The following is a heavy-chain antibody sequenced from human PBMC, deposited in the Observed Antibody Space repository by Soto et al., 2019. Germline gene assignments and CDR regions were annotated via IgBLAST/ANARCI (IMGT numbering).Heavy chain of an antibody. Sequence: SETLSLTXTVSGYSISSYYWSWIRQPPGKGLEWIGYVYYSGSTNYNPSLKSRVTISVDTSKNQFSLKLSSVTAADTAVYYCARDRDGNNYSNWFDPWGQGTLVTVSS. D-gene: IGHD3-10*01. CDR1: GYSISSYY. V-gene: IGHV4-59*01. J-gene: IGHJ5*02. CDR2: VYYSGST. CDR3: ARDRDGNNYSNWFDP.